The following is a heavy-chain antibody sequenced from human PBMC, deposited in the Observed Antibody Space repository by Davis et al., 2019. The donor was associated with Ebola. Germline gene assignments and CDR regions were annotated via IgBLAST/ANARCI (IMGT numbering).Heavy chain of an antibody. D-gene: IGHD1-26*01. CDR3: ARDSGSYFSWFDP. Sequence: KFQGRVTITRDTSASTAYMELSSLRSEDTAVYYCARDSGSYFSWFDPWGQGTLVTVSS. V-gene: IGHV1-3*01. J-gene: IGHJ5*02.